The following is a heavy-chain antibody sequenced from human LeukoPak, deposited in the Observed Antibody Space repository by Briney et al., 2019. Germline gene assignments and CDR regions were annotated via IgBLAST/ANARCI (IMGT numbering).Heavy chain of an antibody. CDR2: IAGDGAS. CDR1: DSSFRSHD. V-gene: IGHV3-23*01. D-gene: IGHD3-10*01. J-gene: IGHJ4*02. CDR3: AKGPNFGSWRAIDY. Sequence: PGGSLRPSCAASDSSFRSHDMSWVRQTLEKGQEWVSSIAGDGASFYADSVMRRFTIYRDKYENIHYLQMNSLRADDAAIYYFAKGPNFGSWRAIDYWGQGSLVTVSS.